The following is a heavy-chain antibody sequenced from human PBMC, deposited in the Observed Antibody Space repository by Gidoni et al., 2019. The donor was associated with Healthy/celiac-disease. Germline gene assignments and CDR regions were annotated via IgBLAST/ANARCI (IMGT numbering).Heavy chain of an antibody. CDR1: GSSLTRYG. Sequence: EVQLVQPGAEVKKPGESLKIYCKGSGSSLTRYGSGWVRQMTGKGLEWMGIINPGDSDTRNGPSFQGQVTISADKSISTAYLQWSSLKASDTAMYYCARHKGYSYGYGFWFDPWGQGTLVTVSS. CDR2: INPGDSDT. V-gene: IGHV5-51*01. CDR3: ARHKGYSYGYGFWFDP. D-gene: IGHD5-18*01. J-gene: IGHJ5*02.